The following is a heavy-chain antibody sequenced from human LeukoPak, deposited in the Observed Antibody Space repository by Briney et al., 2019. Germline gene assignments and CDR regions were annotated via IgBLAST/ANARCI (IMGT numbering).Heavy chain of an antibody. D-gene: IGHD3-22*01. CDR1: GFTFSSYA. V-gene: IGHV3-23*01. Sequence: PGGSLTLPCGASGFTFSSYAMSWVRQAPGEGLEWVSAISGSGGSTYYADSVKGRFTISRDNSKNTLYLQMNSLRAEDTAVYYCAKGLEGVVVITNFDYWGQGTLVTVSS. J-gene: IGHJ4*02. CDR2: ISGSGGST. CDR3: AKGLEGVVVITNFDY.